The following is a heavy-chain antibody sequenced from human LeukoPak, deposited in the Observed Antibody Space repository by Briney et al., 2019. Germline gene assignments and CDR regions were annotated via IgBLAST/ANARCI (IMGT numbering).Heavy chain of an antibody. CDR1: GGSINNYY. J-gene: IGHJ3*02. Sequence: KTSETLSLTCTVSGGSINNYYWSWIRQPAGKGLEWIGRIYTRGSTNYNPSLKSRVTMSVDTSKNQFSLKLSSVTAADTAVYYCARGRYCSADICSGGDAFDIWAKGQWSPSLQ. CDR2: IYTRGST. CDR3: ARGRYCSADICSGGDAFDI. D-gene: IGHD2-15*01. V-gene: IGHV4-4*07.